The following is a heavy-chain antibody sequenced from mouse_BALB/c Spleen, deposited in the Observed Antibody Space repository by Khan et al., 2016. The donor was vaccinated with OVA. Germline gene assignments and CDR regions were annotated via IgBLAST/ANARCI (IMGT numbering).Heavy chain of an antibody. Sequence: EVELVESGGGLVQPGGSRKLSCAASGFTFSDYGMAWVRQAPGKGPEWVAFISDLAYSIYYAETVTGRFTIPRENAKNTMYLEMRSLRSEGTAMYYCARGGGTAPFAYWGLGTLVTVSA. CDR3: ARGGGTAPFAY. CDR1: GFTFSDYG. D-gene: IGHD1-2*01. J-gene: IGHJ3*01. V-gene: IGHV5-15*02. CDR2: ISDLAYSI.